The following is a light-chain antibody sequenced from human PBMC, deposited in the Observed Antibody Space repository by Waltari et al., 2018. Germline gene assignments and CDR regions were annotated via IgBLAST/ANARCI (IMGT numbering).Light chain of an antibody. V-gene: IGLV2-14*03. Sequence: QSALTQPASVSGSPGQSITISCTGTNSDIGGYKFVSWYQQQPGRAPRLMIYDLSTRPPGVSNRFSASKSGNTASLTISGLQADDEADYYCSSYSTSSTPVLFGGGTKLTVL. CDR2: DLS. J-gene: IGLJ2*01. CDR3: SSYSTSSTPVL. CDR1: NSDIGGYKF.